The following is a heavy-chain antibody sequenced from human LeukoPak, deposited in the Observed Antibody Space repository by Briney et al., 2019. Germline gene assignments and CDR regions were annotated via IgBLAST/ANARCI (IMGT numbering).Heavy chain of an antibody. V-gene: IGHV3-30*02. CDR1: GFTFSSYG. Sequence: PGGSLRLSCAASGFTFSSYGMHWVRQAPGKGLECVAFIRYYGSNKYYADSVKGRFTISRDNSKNTLYLQRNSLRSEDTAVYYCAREITTHGGFDYWGQGTPVTVS. CDR2: IRYYGSNK. CDR3: AREITTHGGFDY. D-gene: IGHD1/OR15-1a*01. J-gene: IGHJ4*02.